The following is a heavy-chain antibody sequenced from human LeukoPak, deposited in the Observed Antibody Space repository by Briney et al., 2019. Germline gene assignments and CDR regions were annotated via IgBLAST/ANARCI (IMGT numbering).Heavy chain of an antibody. J-gene: IGHJ6*03. CDR2: INHSGST. CDR1: GGSFSGYY. D-gene: IGHD3-10*01. CDR3: ARVFRVPTNYYYYYYMDV. Sequence: SETLSLTCAVYGGSFSGYYWSWIRQPPGKGLEWIGEINHSGSTNYNPSLKSRVTISVDTSKNQFSLKLSSVTAADTAVYYCARVFRVPTNYYYYYYMDVWSKGTTVTVSS. V-gene: IGHV4-34*01.